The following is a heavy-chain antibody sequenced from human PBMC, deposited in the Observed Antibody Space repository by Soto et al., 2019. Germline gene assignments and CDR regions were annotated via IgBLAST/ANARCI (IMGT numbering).Heavy chain of an antibody. CDR3: ARDRLRGYDSSGFYS. CDR1: GSSFSFYG. J-gene: IGHJ4*02. CDR2: INPSVGNR. V-gene: IGHV1-18*01. Sequence: QIQLVQSGAEWRKPGASGKVSCRASGSSFSFYGINWVRQAPGQGFEWMGWINPSVGNRNFAQKFEDRVTMTTATSTNTVFLELRSLKSDDTAIYYCARDRLRGYDSSGFYSWGQGTMVTVSS. D-gene: IGHD3-22*01.